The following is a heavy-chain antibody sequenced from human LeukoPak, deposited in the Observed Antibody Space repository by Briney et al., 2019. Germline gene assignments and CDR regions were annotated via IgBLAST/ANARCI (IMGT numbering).Heavy chain of an antibody. V-gene: IGHV2-5*02. Sequence: SGPTLVNPTQTLTLTCTFSGFSLSTSGVGVGWIRQPPGKALEWLALIYWDDDKRYSPSLQSRLTITKDTSKNQVVLTMTNMDPVDTATYYCKMHGGNSDVLDYWGQGTLVTVFS. CDR1: GFSLSTSGVG. CDR2: IYWDDDK. J-gene: IGHJ4*02. D-gene: IGHD4-23*01. CDR3: KMHGGNSDVLDY.